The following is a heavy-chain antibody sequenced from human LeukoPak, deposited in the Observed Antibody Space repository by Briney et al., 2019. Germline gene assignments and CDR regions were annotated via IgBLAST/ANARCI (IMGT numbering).Heavy chain of an antibody. Sequence: SETPSLTCTVSGGSISSYYWSWIRQPAGKVLEWIGRIYTSGSPNYNPSLKSRVTMSVDTSKNQFSLKLRSMTAADTALYYCARGRSATMFDYWGQGTLVTVSS. CDR1: GGSISSYY. D-gene: IGHD3-10*01. V-gene: IGHV4-4*07. J-gene: IGHJ4*02. CDR2: IYTSGSP. CDR3: ARGRSATMFDY.